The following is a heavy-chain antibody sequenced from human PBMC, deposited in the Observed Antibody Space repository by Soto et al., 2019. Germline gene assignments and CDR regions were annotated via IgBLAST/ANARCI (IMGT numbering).Heavy chain of an antibody. V-gene: IGHV6-1*01. J-gene: IGHJ6*02. CDR3: ARVSSGWFWGYYYYGMDV. Sequence: SQTLSLTCAISGDSVSSNSAAWNWIRQSPSRGLEWLGRTYYRSKWYNDYAVSVKSRITINPDTSKNQFFLQLNSVTPEDTAVYYCARVSSGWFWGYYYYGMDVWGQGTTVTVSS. D-gene: IGHD6-19*01. CDR1: GDSVSSNSAA. CDR2: TYYRSKWYN.